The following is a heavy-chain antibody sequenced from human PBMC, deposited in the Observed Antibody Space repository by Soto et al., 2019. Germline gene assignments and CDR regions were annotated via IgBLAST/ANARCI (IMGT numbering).Heavy chain of an antibody. D-gene: IGHD3-9*01. V-gene: IGHV4-30-4*01. J-gene: IGHJ5*02. CDR2: THYSGSV. CDR3: GRHGNYDIGWFDP. Sequence: QVQLQESGPGLVKPSQTLSLTCTVSGAPISSGDDYWSWIRQPPGKGLEWIGYTHYSGSVNYNPSLKSRVTISADASRSHVALILKSVTAADTAVYYCGRHGNYDIGWFDPWGQGILVTVSS. CDR1: GAPISSGDDY.